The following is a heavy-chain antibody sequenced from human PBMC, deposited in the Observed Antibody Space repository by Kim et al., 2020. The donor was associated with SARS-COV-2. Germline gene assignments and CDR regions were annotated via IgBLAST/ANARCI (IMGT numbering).Heavy chain of an antibody. CDR3: VRGQQWLIKN. CDR1: GFTFDDYA. CDR2: ISREGGEI. D-gene: IGHD6-19*01. Sequence: GGSLRLSCAASGFTFDDYAIQWVRQVPGKGLEWVSLISREGGEIKYAVSVKGRFTISRDNSKKSVYLQMNSLRSEDTALYYCVRGQQWLIKNWGQGTQVTVSS. J-gene: IGHJ4*02. V-gene: IGHV3-43*02.